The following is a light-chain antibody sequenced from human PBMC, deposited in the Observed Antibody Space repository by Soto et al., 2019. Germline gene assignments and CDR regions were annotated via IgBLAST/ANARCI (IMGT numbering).Light chain of an antibody. Sequence: EMVMTQSPATLSVSPGGRVTLSCRASQSVSSYLAWYQQKPGQPPRLLIYVASTRAAGIPARFSGSASGTEFHLTISSLQSEDFAVYYCQQYKDWPPRFGQGTKVEIK. CDR3: QQYKDWPPR. CDR1: QSVSSY. V-gene: IGKV3-15*01. CDR2: VAS. J-gene: IGKJ1*01.